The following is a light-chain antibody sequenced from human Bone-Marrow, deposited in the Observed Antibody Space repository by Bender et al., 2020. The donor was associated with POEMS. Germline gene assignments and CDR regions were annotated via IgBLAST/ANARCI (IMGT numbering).Light chain of an antibody. J-gene: IGLJ2*01. V-gene: IGLV3-21*04. CDR3: QVWDNRSDLVV. CDR1: NIGSES. Sequence: SYVLTQPPSVSVAPGESARITCGGDNIGSESVHWYRQRPGEAPVVVIHEDSDRSSGIPERFSGSNSADTATLTISRVEAGDEADYYCQVWDNRSDLVVFGGGTKLTVL. CDR2: EDS.